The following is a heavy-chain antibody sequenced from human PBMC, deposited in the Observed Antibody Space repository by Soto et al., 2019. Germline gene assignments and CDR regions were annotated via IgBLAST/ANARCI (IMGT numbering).Heavy chain of an antibody. CDR2: ISYDGSNK. Sequence: QVQLVESRGGVVQPGRSLRLSCAASGFTFSSYAMHWVRQAPGKGLEWVAVISYDGSNKYYADSVKGRFTISRDNSKNTLYLQMNSLRAEDTAVYYCARGPYYYDSSGYRTDHFDYWGQGTLVTVSS. J-gene: IGHJ4*02. V-gene: IGHV3-30-3*01. CDR3: ARGPYYYDSSGYRTDHFDY. CDR1: GFTFSSYA. D-gene: IGHD3-22*01.